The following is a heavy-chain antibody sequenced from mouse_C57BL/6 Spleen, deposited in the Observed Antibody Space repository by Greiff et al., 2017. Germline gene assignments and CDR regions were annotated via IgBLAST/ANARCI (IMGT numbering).Heavy chain of an antibody. V-gene: IGHV1-82*01. D-gene: IGHD2-4*01. CDR3: ARYDYDY. J-gene: IGHJ2*01. CDR2: IDPGDGDT. CDR1: GYAFSSSW. Sequence: VQLQQSGPELVKPGASVKISCKASGYAFSSSWMNWVKQRPGKGLEWIGRIDPGDGDTNYNGKFKGKATLTAVKSSSTAYMQLSSLTSEDSAVYFCARYDYDYWGQGTTLTVSS.